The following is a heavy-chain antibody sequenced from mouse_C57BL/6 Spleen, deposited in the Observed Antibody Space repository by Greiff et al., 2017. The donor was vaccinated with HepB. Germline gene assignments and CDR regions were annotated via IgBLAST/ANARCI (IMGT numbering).Heavy chain of an antibody. CDR2: IDPSDSYT. Sequence: VKLMESGAELVKPGASVKLSCKASGYTFTSYWMQWVKQRPGQGLEWIGEIDPSDSYTNYNQKFKGKATLTVDTSSSTAYMQLSSLTSEDSAVYYCARGRWDYWGQGTTLTVSS. V-gene: IGHV1-50*01. J-gene: IGHJ2*01. CDR1: GYTFTSYW. CDR3: ARGRWDY. D-gene: IGHD1-1*01.